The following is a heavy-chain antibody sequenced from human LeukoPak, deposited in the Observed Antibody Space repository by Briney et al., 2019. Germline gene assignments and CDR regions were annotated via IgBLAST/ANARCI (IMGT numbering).Heavy chain of an antibody. Sequence: SETLSLTCAVYGGSFSGYYWRWIRQPPGKGLEWIGEINHSGGTNYNPSLKSRVTISVDTSKNQFSLKLSSVTAADTAVYYCVRDGVGAPPFDYWGQGVLVTVSS. J-gene: IGHJ4*02. CDR1: GGSFSGYY. CDR2: INHSGGT. V-gene: IGHV4-34*01. D-gene: IGHD1-26*01. CDR3: VRDGVGAPPFDY.